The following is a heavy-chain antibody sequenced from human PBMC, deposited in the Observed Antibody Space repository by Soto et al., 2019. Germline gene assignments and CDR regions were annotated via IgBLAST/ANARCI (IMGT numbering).Heavy chain of an antibody. CDR3: ARVQKLGYYYDSSGYYFDY. D-gene: IGHD3-22*01. J-gene: IGHJ4*02. CDR1: GGSISSGGYY. Sequence: SETLSLTCTVSGGSISSGGYYWSWIRRHPGKGLEWIGYIYYSGSTYYNPSLKSRVTISVDTSKNQFSLKLSSVTAADTAVYYCARVQKLGYYYDSSGYYFDYWGQGTLVTVSS. V-gene: IGHV4-31*03. CDR2: IYYSGST.